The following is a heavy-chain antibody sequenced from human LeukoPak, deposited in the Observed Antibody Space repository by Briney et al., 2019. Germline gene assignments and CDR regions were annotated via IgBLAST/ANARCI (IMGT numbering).Heavy chain of an antibody. V-gene: IGHV3-30*18. D-gene: IGHD3-10*01. CDR1: GFTFSTYD. CDR2: ISYDGSDK. J-gene: IGHJ3*02. CDR3: AKDFGEAAFDI. Sequence: GSLRLSCAASGFTFSTYDMHWVRQAPGKGLVWVAIISYDGSDKYYADSVKGRFTISRDNSKNTLYLQMNSLRAEDTAVYYCAKDFGEAAFDIWGQGTMVTVSS.